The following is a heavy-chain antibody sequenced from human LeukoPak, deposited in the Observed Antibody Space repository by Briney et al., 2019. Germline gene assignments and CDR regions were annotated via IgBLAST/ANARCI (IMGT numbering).Heavy chain of an antibody. V-gene: IGHV4-39*01. J-gene: IGHJ4*02. CDR1: GGSISSSSYY. Sequence: SETLSLTCSVSGGSISSSSYYWGWIRQPSGKGLEWIGSISYSGSTYSNPSLKSRVTISVDTSKNQFSLKLTSVTAADTAVYYCARGSWIQLLDYWGQGTLVTVSS. D-gene: IGHD5-18*01. CDR2: ISYSGST. CDR3: ARGSWIQLLDY.